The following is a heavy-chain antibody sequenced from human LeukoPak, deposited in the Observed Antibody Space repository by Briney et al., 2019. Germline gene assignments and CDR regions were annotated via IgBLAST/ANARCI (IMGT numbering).Heavy chain of an antibody. V-gene: IGHV4-59*01. Sequence: SETLSLTCTVSGGSISSYYWSWIRQLPGKGLEWIGYIYYSGSTNYNPSLKSRVTISVDTSKNQFSLKLSSVTAADTAVYYCATLNYYDSSGYFDYWGQGTLVTVSS. J-gene: IGHJ4*02. CDR3: ATLNYYDSSGYFDY. CDR2: IYYSGST. D-gene: IGHD3-22*01. CDR1: GGSISSYY.